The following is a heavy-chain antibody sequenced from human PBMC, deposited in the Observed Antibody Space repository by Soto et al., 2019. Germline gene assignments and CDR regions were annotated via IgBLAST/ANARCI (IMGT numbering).Heavy chain of an antibody. Sequence: VASVKVSCKASGYTFTSYYMRWVRQAPGQGLEWKGMINPSGGSTSYAQKFQGRVTITRDTSTSTVYVELSSLRSEDTAVYYCARLIVGATGAPEAFDFWGRGTMVTVSS. CDR1: GYTFTSYY. D-gene: IGHD1-26*01. CDR2: INPSGGST. V-gene: IGHV1-46*01. J-gene: IGHJ3*01. CDR3: ARLIVGATGAPEAFDF.